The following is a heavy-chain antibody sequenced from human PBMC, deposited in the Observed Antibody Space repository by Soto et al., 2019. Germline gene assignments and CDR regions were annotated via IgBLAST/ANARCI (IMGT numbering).Heavy chain of an antibody. D-gene: IGHD1-26*01. CDR2: TYYRSKWYY. Sequence: PSQTLSLTFAITGDSVSSNSSGWSCVSQSPSRGLEWLGRTYYRSKWYYEYAVSVRGQITINPDTSKNQYSLQLNSVTPEDTAVYFCARGEQYSGRIFDYWGQGTLVTVSS. V-gene: IGHV6-1*01. CDR3: ARGEQYSGRIFDY. J-gene: IGHJ4*01. CDR1: GDSVSSNSSG.